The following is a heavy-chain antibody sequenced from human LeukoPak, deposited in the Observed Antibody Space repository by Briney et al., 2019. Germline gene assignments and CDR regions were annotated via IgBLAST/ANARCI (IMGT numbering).Heavy chain of an antibody. J-gene: IGHJ6*03. Sequence: ASVKVSCKASGGTFSSYGISWVRQAPGQGLEWMGWISAYNGNTNYAQKLQGRVTMTTDTSTSTTYMELRSLRSDDTAVYYCARVFGRVRGAYMDVWGKGTTVTISS. V-gene: IGHV1-18*01. D-gene: IGHD3-10*01. CDR2: ISAYNGNT. CDR1: GGTFSSYG. CDR3: ARVFGRVRGAYMDV.